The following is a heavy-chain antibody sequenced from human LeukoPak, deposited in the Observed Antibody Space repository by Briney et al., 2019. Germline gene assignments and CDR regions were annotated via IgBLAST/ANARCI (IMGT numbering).Heavy chain of an antibody. CDR1: GFTFSDYY. V-gene: IGHV3-11*04. CDR3: ARAGYDFWSGKGRTVESHYFYMDV. Sequence: GGSLRLSCAASGFTFSDYYMSWIRQAPGKGLEWVSHISSSGSTINYADSVKGRFSISRDNAKSSLYLQMNSLRAEDTAVYYCARAGYDFWSGKGRTVESHYFYMDVWGKGTTVTVSS. D-gene: IGHD3-3*01. J-gene: IGHJ6*03. CDR2: ISSSGSTI.